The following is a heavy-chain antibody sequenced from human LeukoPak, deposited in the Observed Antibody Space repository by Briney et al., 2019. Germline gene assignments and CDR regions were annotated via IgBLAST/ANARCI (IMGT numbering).Heavy chain of an antibody. D-gene: IGHD1-26*01. J-gene: IGHJ3*02. CDR1: GHTFTGYY. Sequence: ASVKVSCKASGHTFTGYYMHWVRQAPGQGLEWMGWINPNSGGTNYAQKFQGRVTMTRDTSISTAYMELSRLRSDDTAVYYCSVSGSGSYSAFDIWGQGTMVTVSS. V-gene: IGHV1-2*02. CDR3: SVSGSGSYSAFDI. CDR2: INPNSGGT.